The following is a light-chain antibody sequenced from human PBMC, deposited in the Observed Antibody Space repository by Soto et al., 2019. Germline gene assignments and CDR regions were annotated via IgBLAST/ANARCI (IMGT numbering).Light chain of an antibody. V-gene: IGKV1-5*01. CDR3: QQYNSYYPLT. CDR1: QYISSW. J-gene: IGKJ4*01. Sequence: DIQMTQSPSSLSASIGDRVTITCRASQYISSWLAWYQQKPGKAPKLLMFDTFSLESGVPSRFSGSRSGTEFTLTIRSLQPDDYANYYCQQYNSYYPLTFGGGTKVEIK. CDR2: DTF.